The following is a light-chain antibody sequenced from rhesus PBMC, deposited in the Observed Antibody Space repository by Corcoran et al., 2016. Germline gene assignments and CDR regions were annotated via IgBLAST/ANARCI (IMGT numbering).Light chain of an antibody. CDR3: QHYYNNPFT. V-gene: IGKV1S12*01. CDR1: QNIYSN. Sequence: DIQMTQSPSALSASVGDRVTISCRASQNIYSNLAWYQQKPGKAPKLLIYAASSLQTGIHSRFSGSGSGTDFTLTISSLQPEDSAAYYCQHYYNNPFTFGPGTKLDIK. J-gene: IGKJ3*01. CDR2: AAS.